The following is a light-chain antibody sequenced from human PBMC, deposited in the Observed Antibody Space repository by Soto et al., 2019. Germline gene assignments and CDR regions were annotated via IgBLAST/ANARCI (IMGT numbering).Light chain of an antibody. CDR1: QSVSSY. CDR2: DAS. CDR3: QQRSNWPST. V-gene: IGKV3-11*01. Sequence: DIVLTQSPATLSLSPGERATLSCRASQSVSSYLAWYQQKPGQAPRLLIYDASNRATGIPARFSGSGSGTVFTRTISSLEPEEFEVYYCQQRSNWPSTFGGGTKVEIK. J-gene: IGKJ4*01.